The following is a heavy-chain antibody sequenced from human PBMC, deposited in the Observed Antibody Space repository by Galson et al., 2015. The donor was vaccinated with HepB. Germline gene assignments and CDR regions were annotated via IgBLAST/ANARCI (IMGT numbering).Heavy chain of an antibody. CDR2: INTNTGNP. D-gene: IGHD4-17*01. V-gene: IGHV7-4-1*02. CDR1: GYTFTSYA. J-gene: IGHJ5*02. Sequence: SVKVSCKASGYTFTSYAMNWVRQAPGQGLEWMGWINTNTGNPTYAQGFTGRFVFSLDTSVSTAYLQISSLKAEDTAVYYCASLRRMTTVTTGWFDPWGQGTLVTVSS. CDR3: ASLRRMTTVTTGWFDP.